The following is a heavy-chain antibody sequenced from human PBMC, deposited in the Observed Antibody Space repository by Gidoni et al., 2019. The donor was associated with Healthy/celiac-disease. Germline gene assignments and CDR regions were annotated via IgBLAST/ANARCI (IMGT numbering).Heavy chain of an antibody. V-gene: IGHV3-11*06. D-gene: IGHD2-2*01. J-gene: IGHJ6*02. Sequence: QVQLVESGGGLVKPGGSLRLSCADSGFTFSDYYMSWIRQAPGKGLEWVSYISSSSSYTNYADSVKGRFTISRDNAKNSLYLQMNSLRAEDTAVYYCARDGRYCSSTSCLRDYYYGMDVWGQGTTVTVSS. CDR2: ISSSSSYT. CDR3: ARDGRYCSSTSCLRDYYYGMDV. CDR1: GFTFSDYY.